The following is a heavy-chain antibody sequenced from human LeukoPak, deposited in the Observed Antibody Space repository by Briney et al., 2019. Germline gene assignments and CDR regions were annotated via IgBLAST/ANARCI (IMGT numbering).Heavy chain of an antibody. J-gene: IGHJ4*02. CDR3: AKVTTIFGGFFDY. D-gene: IGHD3-3*01. Sequence: GGSLRLSCAAFGFTFSNYAINWVRQAPAKGLEWVSSISGSGGSTYYADSVKGRFTISRDNSKNTLYLQMNSLRAEDTAVYYCAKVTTIFGGFFDYWGQGTLVTVSS. V-gene: IGHV3-23*01. CDR1: GFTFSNYA. CDR2: ISGSGGST.